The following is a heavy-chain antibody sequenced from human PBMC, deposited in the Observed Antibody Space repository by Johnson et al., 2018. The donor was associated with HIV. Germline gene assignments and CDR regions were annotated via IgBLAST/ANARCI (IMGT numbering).Heavy chain of an antibody. V-gene: IGHV3-23*01. CDR1: A. CDR2: ISGRGSSI. D-gene: IGHD3-10*01. CDR3: AKERSYSDTFDI. Sequence: AMSWVRQAPGKGLDWVSGISGRGSSITYADSVTGRFTISRDNSKNTLYLEMNSLRAEDTAVYYCAKERSYSDTFDIWGQGTMVTVSS. J-gene: IGHJ3*02.